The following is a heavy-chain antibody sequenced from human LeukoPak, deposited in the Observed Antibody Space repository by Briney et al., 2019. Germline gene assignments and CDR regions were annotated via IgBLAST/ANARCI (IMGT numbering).Heavy chain of an antibody. J-gene: IGHJ5*02. Sequence: QTPSLTSAMSGDSVSGDSAACNSIRQYPTGGLEWLGRTYYRSKWYKDYAVSVKSRITINPDPSRNQFSLQLNSLTPEDTAVYYCARSHWNYDNCFDPWGQGTLVTVSS. CDR1: GDSVSGDSAA. CDR2: TYYRSKWYK. V-gene: IGHV6-1*01. D-gene: IGHD1-7*01. CDR3: ARSHWNYDNCFDP.